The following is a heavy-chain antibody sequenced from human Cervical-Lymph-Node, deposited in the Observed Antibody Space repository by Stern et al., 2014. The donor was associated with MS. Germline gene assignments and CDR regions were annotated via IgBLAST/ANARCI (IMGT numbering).Heavy chain of an antibody. Sequence: VHLVESGAEVRRPGASVKVACKASGFTFTSCYMHWGRQAPGQGLAWMGWITANGGGANSAQKFRGRVTMTRDTSISTVYMDLTGLTSDDTAIYYCARDMSTVTTPYFDYWGQGTLVTVPS. D-gene: IGHD4-17*01. CDR1: GFTFTSCY. J-gene: IGHJ4*02. CDR2: ITANGGGA. V-gene: IGHV1-2*02. CDR3: ARDMSTVTTPYFDY.